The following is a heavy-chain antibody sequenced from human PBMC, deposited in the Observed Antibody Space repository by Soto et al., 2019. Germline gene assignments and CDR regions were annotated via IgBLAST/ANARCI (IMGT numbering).Heavy chain of an antibody. Sequence: QVQLQQWGAGLLKPSETLSLTCAVYGGSFSGYYWSWIRQPPGKGLEWIGEINHSGSTNYNPSLKRRVTISVDTSKNQLTLKLSSVTAADTAVYYCARGGIETHYYYYMDVWGKGTTVTVSS. J-gene: IGHJ6*03. CDR2: INHSGST. V-gene: IGHV4-34*01. CDR1: GGSFSGYY. CDR3: ARGGIETHYYYYMDV. D-gene: IGHD6-13*01.